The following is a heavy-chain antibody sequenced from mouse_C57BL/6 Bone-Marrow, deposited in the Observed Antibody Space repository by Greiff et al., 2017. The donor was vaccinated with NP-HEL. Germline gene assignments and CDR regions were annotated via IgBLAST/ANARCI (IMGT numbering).Heavy chain of an antibody. CDR3: TTGGSSPYAMDY. CDR2: IDPENGDT. J-gene: IGHJ4*01. Sequence: VQLQQSGAELVRPGASVKLSCTVSGFNIKDDYMHWVKQRPEQGLEWIGWIDPENGDTEYASKFQGKATITADKSSNTAYLQLSILTSEDTAVYYCTTGGSSPYAMDYWGQGTSVTVSS. CDR1: GFNIKDDY. V-gene: IGHV14-4*01. D-gene: IGHD1-1*01.